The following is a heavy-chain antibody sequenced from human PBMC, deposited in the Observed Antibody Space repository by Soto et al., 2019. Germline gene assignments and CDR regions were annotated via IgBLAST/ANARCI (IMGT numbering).Heavy chain of an antibody. D-gene: IGHD6-6*01. Sequence: XGSLRLSCSASGFTFSSYWMSWVRQAPGKGLEWVANIKQDGSEKYYVDSVKGRFTISRDNAKNSLYLQMNSLRAEDTAVYYCARVVYSSSINWFDPWGQGPLVTVS. CDR1: GFTFSSYW. V-gene: IGHV3-7*03. J-gene: IGHJ5*02. CDR2: IKQDGSEK. CDR3: ARVVYSSSINWFDP.